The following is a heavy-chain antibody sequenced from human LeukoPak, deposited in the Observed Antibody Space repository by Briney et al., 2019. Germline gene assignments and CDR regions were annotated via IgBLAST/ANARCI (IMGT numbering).Heavy chain of an antibody. J-gene: IGHJ6*02. Sequence: GGSLRLSCAASGFTFSSYAMHWVRQAPGKGLEWVAVTSYDGSIKYYADSVKGRFTISRDNAKNSLYLQMNSLRAEDTAVYYCARDSVPADYDFWSGSGGYGMDVWGQGTTVTVSS. CDR3: ARDSVPADYDFWSGSGGYGMDV. CDR1: GFTFSSYA. D-gene: IGHD3-3*01. V-gene: IGHV3-30-3*01. CDR2: TSYDGSIK.